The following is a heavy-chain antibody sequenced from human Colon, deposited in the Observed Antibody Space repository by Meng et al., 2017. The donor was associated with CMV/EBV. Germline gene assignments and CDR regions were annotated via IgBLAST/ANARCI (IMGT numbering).Heavy chain of an antibody. Sequence: GGSLRLSCATSGFRFGGNYVSWVRQAPGKGLEWVSITYNEDKIYYADSVAGRFTISRDGSKNTVYLQMNSLRVDDTAMYYCARVPAANNWFDPWGQGTLVTVSS. D-gene: IGHD2-2*01. J-gene: IGHJ5*02. CDR1: GFRFGGNY. CDR2: TYNEDKI. V-gene: IGHV3-53*01. CDR3: ARVPAANNWFDP.